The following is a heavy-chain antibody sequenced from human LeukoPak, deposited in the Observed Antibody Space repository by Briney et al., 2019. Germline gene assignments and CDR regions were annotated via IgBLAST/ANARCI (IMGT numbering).Heavy chain of an antibody. D-gene: IGHD5-24*01. CDR3: ARSQLGPYDY. CDR1: GGSISSGGYY. J-gene: IGHJ4*02. V-gene: IGHV4-31*03. Sequence: SETLSLTCTVSGGSISSGGYYWSWICQHPGKGLEWIGYIYYSGSTYYNPSLKGRVTISVDMSKNQFSLKLSSVTAADTAVYYCARSQLGPYDYWGQGTLVTVSS. CDR2: IYYSGST.